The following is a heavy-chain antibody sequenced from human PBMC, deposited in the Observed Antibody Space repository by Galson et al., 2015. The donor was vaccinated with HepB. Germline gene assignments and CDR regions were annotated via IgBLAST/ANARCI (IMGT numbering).Heavy chain of an antibody. CDR3: ARVWLTDACAI. CDR1: GFTFSSYG. D-gene: IGHD3-10*01. V-gene: IGHV3-21*01. CDR2: ISSSSSNI. Sequence: SLRLSCAASGFTFSSYGMNWVRQAPGKGLEWVSNISSSSSNIYYADSVKGRFTISRDNAKNSLYLQMNSLRAEDTAVYYCARVWLTDACAIWGQGTMVTVSS. J-gene: IGHJ3*02.